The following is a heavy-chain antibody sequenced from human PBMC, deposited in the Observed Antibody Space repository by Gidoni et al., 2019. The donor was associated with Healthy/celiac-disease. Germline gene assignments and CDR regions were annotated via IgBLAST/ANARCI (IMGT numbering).Heavy chain of an antibody. D-gene: IGHD3-22*01. CDR1: GFSFADYC. J-gene: IGHJ4*02. CDR3: ARDPSSYYYDSSGYYPSSSFDY. Sequence: EVQLVESGGGVVRPGVSLSLSCAASGFSFADYCMSWVRQTPGKGLEWVSGINWNGGSTGYADSGKGRFTISRDNAKNSLYLQMNSLRAEDTALYYCARDPSSYYYDSSGYYPSSSFDYWGQGTLVTVSS. CDR2: INWNGGST. V-gene: IGHV3-20*04.